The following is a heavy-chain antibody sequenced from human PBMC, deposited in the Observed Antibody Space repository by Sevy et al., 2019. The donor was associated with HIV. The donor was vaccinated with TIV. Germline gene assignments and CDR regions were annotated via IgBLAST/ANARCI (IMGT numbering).Heavy chain of an antibody. D-gene: IGHD3-16*02. CDR2: IHADGSS. J-gene: IGHJ6*02. Sequence: GGSLRLSCAASGFNVNDNCMTWVRQAPGKGLEWVSSIHADGSSYYADSVKGRFTMSRDDSKNIVNLQMNSLRADDTAVYYCARDRRFCGNECYLYYYYGMDVWGQGTAVTVSS. V-gene: IGHV3-53*01. CDR3: ARDRRFCGNECYLYYYYGMDV. CDR1: GFNVNDNC.